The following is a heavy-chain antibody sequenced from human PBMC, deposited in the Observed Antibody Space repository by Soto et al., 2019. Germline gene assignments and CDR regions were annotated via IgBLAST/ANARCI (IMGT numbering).Heavy chain of an antibody. Sequence: SGPTLVNPTGTVTLTCNFSGFSLSTLRMCLSWRREAAGKALEWLAHIFSDAERSYSTSLQGRLTISKDSSGSQVVLTMTNMDPVDTGTYFCVRMHADSYSYYSAMDVWGQGTTVTVSS. V-gene: IGHV2-26*01. CDR1: GFSLSTLRMC. CDR3: VRMHADSYSYYSAMDV. CDR2: IFSDAER. D-gene: IGHD2-21*02. J-gene: IGHJ6*02.